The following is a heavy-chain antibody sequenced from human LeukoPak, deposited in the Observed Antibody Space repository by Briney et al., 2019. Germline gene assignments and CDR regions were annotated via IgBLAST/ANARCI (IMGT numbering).Heavy chain of an antibody. CDR2: IYYSGSI. CDR1: GGSISSFS. Sequence: SETLSLTCTVSGGSISSFSWTWIRQPPGKGLEWIGYIYYSGSINYNPSLKSRVTMSVDTSKNQFSLKLRSVTAEDTAVYYCARGDSSLSSARVFDYWGQGTLVTVSS. D-gene: IGHD6-13*01. V-gene: IGHV4-59*01. CDR3: ARGDSSLSSARVFDY. J-gene: IGHJ4*02.